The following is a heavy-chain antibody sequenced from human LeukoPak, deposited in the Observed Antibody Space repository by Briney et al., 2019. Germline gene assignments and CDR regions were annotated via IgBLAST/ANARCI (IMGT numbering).Heavy chain of an antibody. Sequence: GASVKVSCKASGYTFTSYDINWVRQATGQGLEWMGWMNPNSGNTGYAQKFQGRVTMTRNTSISTAYMELSSLRSEDTAVYYCARGSGYCSGGSCYLTPYYFDYWGQGTLVTVSS. V-gene: IGHV1-8*01. CDR1: GYTFTSYD. CDR3: ARGSGYCSGGSCYLTPYYFDY. CDR2: MNPNSGNT. J-gene: IGHJ4*02. D-gene: IGHD2-15*01.